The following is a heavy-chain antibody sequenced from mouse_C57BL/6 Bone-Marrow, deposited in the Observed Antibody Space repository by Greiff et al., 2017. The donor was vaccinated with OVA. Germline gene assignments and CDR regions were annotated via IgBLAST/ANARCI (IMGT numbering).Heavy chain of an antibody. V-gene: IGHV1-7*01. CDR1: GYTFTSYW. CDR3: ARSLPYLDD. Sequence: VQLVASGADLAKPGASVKLSCTASGYTFTSYWMHWVKQRPGQGLEWIGYIHPCSGYTKYNQKFKDKAALTADKSASTADKQQSSLTYEDSAVNYWARSLPYLDDWGQGTTLTGSS. J-gene: IGHJ2*01. CDR2: IHPCSGYT.